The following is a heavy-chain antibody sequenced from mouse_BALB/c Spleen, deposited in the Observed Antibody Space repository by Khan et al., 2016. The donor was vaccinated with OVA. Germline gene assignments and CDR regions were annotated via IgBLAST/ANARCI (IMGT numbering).Heavy chain of an antibody. Sequence: EVQLLESGGDLMKPGGSLKLSCAASGFTFSAYSMSWVRQTPDKNLEWVATVSSGGDYTYYPDSVKGRFTISRDNAKNTLYLQMSSLKSEDTAMYYCASHLTGSFAYWGQGTLVTVSA. CDR3: ASHLTGSFAY. D-gene: IGHD4-1*01. CDR2: VSSGGDYT. J-gene: IGHJ3*01. V-gene: IGHV5-6*01. CDR1: GFTFSAYS.